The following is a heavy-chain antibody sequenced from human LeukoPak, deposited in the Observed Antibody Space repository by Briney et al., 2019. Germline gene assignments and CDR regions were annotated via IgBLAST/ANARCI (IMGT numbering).Heavy chain of an antibody. J-gene: IGHJ6*03. Sequence: GASVTVSCKAHGYTFTNYFIHWVRQAPGQRLEWMGRINAGNGETQYSQKFQGRVTVTSDTSASTADMELSSLRSEDTAVYYCARGLRPITDYDILTGYSADYYYYYMDVWGKGTTVTVSS. CDR2: INAGNGET. CDR1: GYTFTNYF. D-gene: IGHD3-9*01. V-gene: IGHV1-3*01. CDR3: ARGLRPITDYDILTGYSADYYYYYMDV.